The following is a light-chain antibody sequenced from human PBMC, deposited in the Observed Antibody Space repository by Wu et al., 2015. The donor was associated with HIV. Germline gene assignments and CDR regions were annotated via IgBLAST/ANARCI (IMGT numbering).Light chain of an antibody. CDR2: AAS. CDR1: QGISNS. CDR3: QQYHDTPQT. Sequence: GDRVTITCRASQGISNSLAWYRQKPGKAPKLLLYAASRLEIGVPSRFSGSGSGTEYTLTISSLQSEDYATYYCQQYHDTPQTFGQGTRVEIK. V-gene: IGKV1-NL1*01. J-gene: IGKJ1*01.